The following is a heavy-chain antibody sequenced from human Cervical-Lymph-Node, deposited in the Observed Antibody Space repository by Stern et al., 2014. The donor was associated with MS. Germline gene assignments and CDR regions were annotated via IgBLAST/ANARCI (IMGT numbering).Heavy chain of an antibody. CDR1: GGSISSGDYY. Sequence: HVQLQESGPGLVKPSQTLSLTCTVSGGSISSGDYYWSWIRQPPGKGLEWIGYIYYSGITYYSPSLKSRVTISVDTSKNQFSLKLSSVTAADTAVYYCARGRRGSSSSFNYWGQGTLVTVSS. CDR3: ARGRRGSSSSFNY. CDR2: IYYSGIT. J-gene: IGHJ4*02. D-gene: IGHD6-6*01. V-gene: IGHV4-30-4*01.